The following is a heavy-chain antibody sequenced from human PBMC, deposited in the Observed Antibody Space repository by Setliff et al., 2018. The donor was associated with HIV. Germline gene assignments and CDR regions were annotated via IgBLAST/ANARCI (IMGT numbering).Heavy chain of an antibody. CDR2: ISYDGSNK. Sequence: GGSLRLSCAASGFTFSSYAMHWVRQAPGKGLEWVAVISYDGSNKYYTDSMKGRFTISRDNSKNTLYLQMDDLRAEDTAVYYCASPTAIPHWGQGTLVTVSS. D-gene: IGHD2-21*02. V-gene: IGHV3-30-3*01. J-gene: IGHJ4*02. CDR1: GFTFSSYA. CDR3: ASPTAIPH.